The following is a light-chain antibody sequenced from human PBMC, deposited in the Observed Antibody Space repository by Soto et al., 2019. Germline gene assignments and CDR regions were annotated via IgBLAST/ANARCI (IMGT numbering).Light chain of an antibody. CDR2: DAS. CDR3: QQYNSYSKT. Sequence: DIQMTQSPSTLSASVGDTVTITCRASQSISTWLAWYQQKPGKAPKLLIYDASRLESGVPSRFSAHGSGTEFTLTISSLQPDDSASYYCQQYNSYSKTFGQGTKVDIK. J-gene: IGKJ1*01. CDR1: QSISTW. V-gene: IGKV1-5*01.